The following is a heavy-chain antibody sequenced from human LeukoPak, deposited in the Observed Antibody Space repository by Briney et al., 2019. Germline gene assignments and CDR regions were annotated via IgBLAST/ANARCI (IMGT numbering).Heavy chain of an antibody. D-gene: IGHD1-26*01. V-gene: IGHV1-69*05. CDR3: ASLSGSYDLPDY. CDR1: GGTFSSYT. J-gene: IGHJ4*02. Sequence: SVKVSCKASGGTFSSYTISRVRQAPGQGLEWMGGIIPIFGTANYAQKFPGRVTITTDASTRTDYMGLCSPRYEDTALYYCASLSGSYDLPDYWGQGTLVTVSS. CDR2: IIPIFGTA.